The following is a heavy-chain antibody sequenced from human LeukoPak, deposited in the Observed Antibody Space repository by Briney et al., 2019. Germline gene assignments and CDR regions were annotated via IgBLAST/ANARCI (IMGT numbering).Heavy chain of an antibody. Sequence: SETLSLTCTVSLASIGSGGYYWSWIRQLPGKGLEWIGYIYDSGTIYSNPSLKSRLTLSVDTSKNQLSLRLTSVTAADTAVYYCASSYSNGWYDYWGQGTLVTVSS. J-gene: IGHJ4*02. V-gene: IGHV4-31*03. CDR1: LASIGSGGYY. CDR2: IYDSGTI. D-gene: IGHD4-11*01. CDR3: ASSYSNGWYDY.